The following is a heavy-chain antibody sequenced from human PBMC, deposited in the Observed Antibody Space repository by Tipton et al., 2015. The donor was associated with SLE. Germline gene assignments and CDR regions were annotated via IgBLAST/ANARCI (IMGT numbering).Heavy chain of an antibody. Sequence: GLVKPSETLSLTCSVSGGSISNYYWSWIRQPPGKGLEWLAYIYYRGSTNYNPSLKSRVTISVDTSKNQVSLNLASVTAADAAVYYCARGEPEGLTTNTFDIWGQGTEVTVAS. D-gene: IGHD1-1*01. CDR1: GGSISNYY. J-gene: IGHJ3*02. CDR3: ARGEPEGLTTNTFDI. V-gene: IGHV4-59*01. CDR2: IYYRGST.